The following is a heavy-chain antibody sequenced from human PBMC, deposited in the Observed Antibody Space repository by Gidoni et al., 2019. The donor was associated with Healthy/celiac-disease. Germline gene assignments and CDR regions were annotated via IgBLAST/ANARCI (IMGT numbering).Heavy chain of an antibody. Sequence: QVQLVQSGAEVKKPGTSVKVSCKASGGTFSSYAISWVRQAPGQGLEWMGGIIPIFGTSTYAQKFQGRVTITADESTSTAYMELSSLRSEDTAVYYCARVVDCGGDCYWGASYYYYMDVWGKGTTVTVSS. J-gene: IGHJ6*03. V-gene: IGHV1-69*01. CDR1: GGTFSSYA. CDR3: ARVVDCGGDCYWGASYYYYMDV. CDR2: IIPIFGTS. D-gene: IGHD2-21*02.